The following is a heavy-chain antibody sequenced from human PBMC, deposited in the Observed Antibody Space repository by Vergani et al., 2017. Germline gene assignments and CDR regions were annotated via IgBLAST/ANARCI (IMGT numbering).Heavy chain of an antibody. CDR3: ARVSKRARPTGTSARLMDY. J-gene: IGHJ4*02. V-gene: IGHV4-31*03. Sequence: QVQLQESGPGLVKPSQTLSLTCTVSGGSISSGGYYWSWIRQHPGKGLEWIGYIYYSGSTYYNPSLKSRVTISVDTSKNQFSLKLSSVTAADTAVYYCARVSKRARPTGTSARLMDYWDQGTLVTVSS. D-gene: IGHD6-6*01. CDR1: GGSISSGGYY. CDR2: IYYSGST.